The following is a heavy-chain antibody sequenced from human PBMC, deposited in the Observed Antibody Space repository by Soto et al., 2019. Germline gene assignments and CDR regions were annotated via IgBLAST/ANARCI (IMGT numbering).Heavy chain of an antibody. CDR2: ISAYNDNT. Sequence: QVQLVQSGAEVKKPGASVKVSCKASDYTFTNYGISWVRQAPGQGLEWMGWISAYNDNTNYAQKLQGRVTMTTDTSTSAAYMELRSLRSDDTAVYYCARDHYIDYGGNSYLDYWGPGTLVTVSS. D-gene: IGHD4-17*01. J-gene: IGHJ4*02. CDR1: DYTFTNYG. V-gene: IGHV1-18*04. CDR3: ARDHYIDYGGNSYLDY.